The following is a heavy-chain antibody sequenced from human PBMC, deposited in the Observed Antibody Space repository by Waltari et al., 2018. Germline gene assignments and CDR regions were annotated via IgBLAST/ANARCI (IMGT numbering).Heavy chain of an antibody. CDR3: ATALGDSSSASRPFDF. Sequence: EVQLLQSGAELQEPGTTVRISCKVSGYTFSDYYIHWVQQAPGKGLRLMGRGDPEYGETIYADNFQGRVTRSADTSTDTAFMELSSLRSEDTAVFYCATALGDSSSASRPFDFWGQGTMITVSS. J-gene: IGHJ3*01. D-gene: IGHD6-19*01. V-gene: IGHV1-69-2*01. CDR2: GDPEYGET. CDR1: GYTFSDYY.